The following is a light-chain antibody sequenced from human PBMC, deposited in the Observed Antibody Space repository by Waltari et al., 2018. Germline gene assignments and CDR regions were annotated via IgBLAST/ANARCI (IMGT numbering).Light chain of an antibody. CDR3: SAYTSGSALGV. V-gene: IGLV2-14*03. CDR2: YVS. J-gene: IGLJ2*01. CDR1: SRDIGGYNY. Sequence: QSALTQPASVSGSPGQSITLSCTGTSRDIGGYNYVYWYQQHPGKAPKLMIYYVSNRPAAVAIRVSASTSCKTDALTISVSKAEYQGGYHGSAYTSGSALGVFGGGTKLTVL.